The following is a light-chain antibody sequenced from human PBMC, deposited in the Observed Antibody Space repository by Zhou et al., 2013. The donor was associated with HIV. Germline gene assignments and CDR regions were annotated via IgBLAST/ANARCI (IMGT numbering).Light chain of an antibody. Sequence: DIEMTQSPSSVSASLGDSVTISCRASQHISRWLVWYQQKPGKDPKVLIYAASRLQSGVPSRFSGSGSGTDFTLTISSLQPEDFATYYCQQSYNVPPTFGQGTKLEI. CDR1: QHISRW. CDR3: QQSYNVPPT. CDR2: AAS. V-gene: IGKV1-12*01. J-gene: IGKJ2*01.